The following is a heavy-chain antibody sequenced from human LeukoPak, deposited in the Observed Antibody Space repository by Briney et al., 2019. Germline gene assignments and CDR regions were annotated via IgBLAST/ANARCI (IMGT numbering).Heavy chain of an antibody. Sequence: PSETLSLTCAVYGGSFSGYYWSWIRQPPGKGLEWIGSIYYSGSTYYNPSLKSRVTISVDTSKNQFSLKLSSVTAADTAVYYCARRPRAAAGTGLFGYWGQGTLVTVSS. CDR2: IYYSGST. CDR3: ARRPRAAAGTGLFGY. D-gene: IGHD6-13*01. V-gene: IGHV4-34*01. CDR1: GGSFSGYY. J-gene: IGHJ4*02.